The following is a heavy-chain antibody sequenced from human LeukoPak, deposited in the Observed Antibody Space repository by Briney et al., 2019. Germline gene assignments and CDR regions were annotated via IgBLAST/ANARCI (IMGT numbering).Heavy chain of an antibody. J-gene: IGHJ4*02. Sequence: SGPTLVNPTQTLTLTCTFSGFSLSTSGMCVSWIRQPPGKALEWLARIDWDDDKYYNTSLKTRLTISKDTSKDQVVLTMANMDPVDTATYYCARTTYYYDSSGYFFIDYWGQGTLVTVSS. V-gene: IGHV2-70*11. CDR2: IDWDDDK. CDR3: ARTTYYYDSSGYFFIDY. D-gene: IGHD3-22*01. CDR1: GFSLSTSGMC.